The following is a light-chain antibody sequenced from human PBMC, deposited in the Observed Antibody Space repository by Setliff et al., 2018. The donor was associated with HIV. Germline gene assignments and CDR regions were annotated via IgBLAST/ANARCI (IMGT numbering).Light chain of an antibody. Sequence: LTQPPSASGTPGQRVTISCSGSGSNIGKYTVNWYQRFPGAAPRLLISKDSQRPSGVPDRFSASKSGTSASLAISGLQSEDEADYYCAAWDDSLTVLFGGGTKGTVL. CDR3: AAWDDSLTVL. J-gene: IGLJ2*01. V-gene: IGLV1-44*01. CDR1: GSNIGKYT. CDR2: KDS.